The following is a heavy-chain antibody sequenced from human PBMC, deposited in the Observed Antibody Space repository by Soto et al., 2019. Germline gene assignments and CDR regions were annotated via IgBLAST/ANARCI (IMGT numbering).Heavy chain of an antibody. CDR3: ARGGCSSICCLTHLVY. D-gene: IGHD2-2*01. CDR1: GFNLSVYA. V-gene: IGHV3-30-3*01. Sequence: PVWSMRLSCASSGFNLSVYAMHWVRQAPGKGLEWVAVISFDGNNKYYADSVRGRFTISRDISNSTLYLQMNNLQPEDTDGYYCARGGCSSICCLTHLVYWGVGT. CDR2: ISFDGNNK. J-gene: IGHJ4*02.